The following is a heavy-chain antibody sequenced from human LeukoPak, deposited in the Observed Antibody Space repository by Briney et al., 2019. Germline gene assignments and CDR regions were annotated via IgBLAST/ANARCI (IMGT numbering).Heavy chain of an antibody. CDR3: ASGYTSTWYYFDY. CDR2: IYTSGST. D-gene: IGHD6-13*01. Sequence: SETLSLTCTVSGGSISSYYWSWIRLPAGKGLEWIGRIYTSGSTNYNPSLKSRVTMSVDTSKNQFSLKLSSVTAADTAVYYCASGYTSTWYYFDYWGPGTLVTVSS. J-gene: IGHJ4*02. CDR1: GGSISSYY. V-gene: IGHV4-4*07.